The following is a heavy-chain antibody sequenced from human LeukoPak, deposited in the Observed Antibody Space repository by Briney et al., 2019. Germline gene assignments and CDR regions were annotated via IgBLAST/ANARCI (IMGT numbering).Heavy chain of an antibody. V-gene: IGHV1-2*06. CDR1: GYTFTGYY. D-gene: IGHD6-13*01. J-gene: IGHJ4*02. Sequence: ASVKVSCKASGYTFTGYYMHWVRQAPGQGLEWMGRINPNSGGTNYAQKFQGRVTITRDTTISTAYMELSRLRSDDTAVYYCARISSSWYYFDYWGQGTLVTVSS. CDR2: INPNSGGT. CDR3: ARISSSWYYFDY.